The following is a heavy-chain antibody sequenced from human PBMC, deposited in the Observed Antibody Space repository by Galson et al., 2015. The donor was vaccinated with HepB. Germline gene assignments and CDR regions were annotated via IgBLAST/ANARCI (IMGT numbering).Heavy chain of an antibody. D-gene: IGHD3-10*01. CDR2: ISGSGGST. CDR3: AKDTFTYGFNWFDP. Sequence: SLRLSCAASGFTFSNYAMSWVRQAPGKGLEWVSGISGSGGSTYYAESVKGRFTISRDNSKETLYLQMNSLRAEDTAVYYCAKDTFTYGFNWFDPWGQGTLVTVSS. CDR1: GFTFSNYA. V-gene: IGHV3-23*01. J-gene: IGHJ5*02.